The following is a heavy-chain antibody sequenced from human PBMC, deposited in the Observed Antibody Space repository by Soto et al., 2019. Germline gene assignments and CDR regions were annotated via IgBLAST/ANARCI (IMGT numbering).Heavy chain of an antibody. Sequence: VASVKVSCKTSGYTFTTYYMHWVRQAPGQGLEWMGVINPSDGSTYSAQKFQGRVTMTRDTSTSTVYLELSSLRAEDSAMYYCVRDRFGYGDSGDWGQGTLVTVSS. CDR3: VRDRFGYGDSGD. D-gene: IGHD4-17*01. J-gene: IGHJ4*02. CDR2: INPSDGST. CDR1: GYTFTTYY. V-gene: IGHV1-46*01.